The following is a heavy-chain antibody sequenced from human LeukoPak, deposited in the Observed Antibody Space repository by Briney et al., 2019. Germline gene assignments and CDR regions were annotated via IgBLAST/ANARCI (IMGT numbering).Heavy chain of an antibody. CDR3: TTSQGYSSSWYDY. V-gene: IGHV3-15*01. CDR1: GFAFSNAW. D-gene: IGHD6-13*01. CDR2: IKSKTDGGTT. J-gene: IGHJ4*02. Sequence: MSGGSLRLSCAASGFAFSNAWMSWVRQAPGKGLEWVGRIKSKTDGGTTDYAAPVKGRFTISRDDSKNTLYLQMNSLKTEDTAVYYCTTSQGYSSSWYDYWGQGTLVTVSS.